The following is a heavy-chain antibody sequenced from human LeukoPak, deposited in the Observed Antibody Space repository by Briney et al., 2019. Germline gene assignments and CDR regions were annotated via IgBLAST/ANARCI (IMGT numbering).Heavy chain of an antibody. D-gene: IGHD2-2*01. CDR1: GYTFTGYY. Sequence: GASVKVSCKASGYTFTGYYMRWVRQAPGQGLEWMGWINPNSGGTNYAQKFQGRVTMTRDTSISTAYMELSRLRSDDTAVYYCARSSLYCSSTSCPWDYYGMDVWGQGTTVTVSS. CDR3: ARSSLYCSSTSCPWDYYGMDV. V-gene: IGHV1-2*02. CDR2: INPNSGGT. J-gene: IGHJ6*02.